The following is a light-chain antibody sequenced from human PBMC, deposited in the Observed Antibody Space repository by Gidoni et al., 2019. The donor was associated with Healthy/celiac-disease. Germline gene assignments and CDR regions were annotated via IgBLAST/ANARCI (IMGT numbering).Light chain of an antibody. V-gene: IGKV1-39*01. CDR1: QSISSY. Sequence: DIQMTQSPSSLSASVGDRVTSTCRASQSISSYLNWYQQKPGKAPKILIYAASSLQSGVPSRFSGSGSGTDFTLTISSLQPEDFATYYCQQSYSTPPTFGQGTKVEIK. J-gene: IGKJ1*01. CDR2: AAS. CDR3: QQSYSTPPT.